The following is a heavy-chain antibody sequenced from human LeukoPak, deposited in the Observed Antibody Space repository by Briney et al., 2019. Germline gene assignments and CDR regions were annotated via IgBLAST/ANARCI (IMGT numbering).Heavy chain of an antibody. CDR3: ARTIRGY. J-gene: IGHJ4*02. CDR2: IKEDGSEK. Sequence: GGSLRLSCAASGFTFSTFWMTWVRQAPGKGLEWVANIKEDGSEKYYVDSVKGRFTISRDNAKNSLYLQMNSLTAEDTAVYYCARTIRGYWGQGTLVTVSS. V-gene: IGHV3-7*01. D-gene: IGHD3-10*01. CDR1: GFTFSTFW.